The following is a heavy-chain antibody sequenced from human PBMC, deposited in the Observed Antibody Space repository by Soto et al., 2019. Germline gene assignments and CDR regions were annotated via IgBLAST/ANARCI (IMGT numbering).Heavy chain of an antibody. CDR3: AKDDTYYYGSGSYYHYGMDV. Sequence: PGGSLRLSCAASGFTFSGYGMHFVRQAPGKGLEWVAVIWHDGINKYYADSVKGRFTISRDNSKNTLYLQMNSLRAEDTAVYYCAKDDTYYYGSGSYYHYGMDVWGQGTTVTVSS. CDR2: IWHDGINK. CDR1: GFTFSGYG. J-gene: IGHJ6*02. V-gene: IGHV3-33*06. D-gene: IGHD3-10*01.